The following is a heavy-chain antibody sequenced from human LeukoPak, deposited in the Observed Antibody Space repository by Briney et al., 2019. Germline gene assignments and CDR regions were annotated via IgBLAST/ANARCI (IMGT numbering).Heavy chain of an antibody. D-gene: IGHD3-3*01. V-gene: IGHV3-21*01. J-gene: IGHJ4*02. Sequence: PGGSLRLSCAASGFTFSSYAMSWVRQAPGKGLEWVSSISSSSSYIYYADSVKGRFTISRDNAKNSLYLQMNSLRAEDTAVYYCARAPTDYDFWSGYYTGNYFDYWGQGTLVTVSS. CDR3: ARAPTDYDFWSGYYTGNYFDY. CDR1: GFTFSSYA. CDR2: ISSSSSYI.